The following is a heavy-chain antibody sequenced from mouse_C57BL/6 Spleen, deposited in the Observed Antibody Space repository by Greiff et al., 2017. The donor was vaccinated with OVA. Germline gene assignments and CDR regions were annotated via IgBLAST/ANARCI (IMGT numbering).Heavy chain of an antibody. CDR1: GFTFSDYG. CDR3: ARARDYYDSSDIDY. Sequence: EVKLVESGGGLVKPGGSLKLSCAASGFTFSDYGMHWVRQAPEKGLEWVAYISSGSSTIYYADTVKGRFTISRDNAKNTLFLQMTSKRSEDADMYYCARARDYYDSSDIDYWGQGTSLTVSS. V-gene: IGHV5-17*01. CDR2: ISSGSSTI. D-gene: IGHD1-1*01. J-gene: IGHJ2*02.